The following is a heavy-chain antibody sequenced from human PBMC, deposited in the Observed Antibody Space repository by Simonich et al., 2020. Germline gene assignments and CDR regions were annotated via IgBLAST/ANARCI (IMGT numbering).Heavy chain of an antibody. J-gene: IGHJ4*02. CDR2: ISSNSSYR. CDR1: GFTFSSYS. Sequence: EVQLVESGGGLVKPGGSLRLSCAASGFTFSSYSMNWVRQAPGKGLEWVSSISSNSSYRDYADSVKGRFTISRDNAKNSLYLQMNSLRAEDTAVYYCARDAAGDYWGQGTLVTVSS. D-gene: IGHD6-13*01. CDR3: ARDAAGDY. V-gene: IGHV3-21*01.